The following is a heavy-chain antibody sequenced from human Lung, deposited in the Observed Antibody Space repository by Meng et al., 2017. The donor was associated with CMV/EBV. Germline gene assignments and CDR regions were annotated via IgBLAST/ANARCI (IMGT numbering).Heavy chain of an antibody. CDR1: GFTVSTNF. V-gene: IGHV3-53*01. Sequence: GESLKISCAASGFTVSTNFMSWVRQAPGKGLEWVSLMYSGGTTYYADSVKGRFTISRDDSKNTLYLQMNSLRAEDTAVYYCARNQPISDAFDIWGQGTMVXVSS. D-gene: IGHD3-3*01. CDR3: ARNQPISDAFDI. J-gene: IGHJ3*02. CDR2: MYSGGTT.